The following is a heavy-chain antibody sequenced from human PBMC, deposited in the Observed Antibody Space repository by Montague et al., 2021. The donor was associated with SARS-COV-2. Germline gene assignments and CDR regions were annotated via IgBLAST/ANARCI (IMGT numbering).Heavy chain of an antibody. V-gene: IGHV4-59*01. CDR1: GGSISSNF. Sequence: SETLSLTCTVSGGSISSNFWSWIRQPPGKGLEWIGDTYYSGSTNXXPSLKSRVTISVDTSKKQFSLQLSSVTAADTAVYYCARTRGYDPLFDFWGQGTLVTVSS. D-gene: IGHD5-12*01. CDR2: TYYSGST. J-gene: IGHJ4*02. CDR3: ARTRGYDPLFDF.